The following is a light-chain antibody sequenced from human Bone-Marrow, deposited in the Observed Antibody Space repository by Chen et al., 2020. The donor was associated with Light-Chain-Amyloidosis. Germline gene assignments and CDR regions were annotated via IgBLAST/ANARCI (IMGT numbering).Light chain of an antibody. CDR3: SSYTSSSPYV. V-gene: IGLV2-14*03. CDR2: DVS. J-gene: IGLJ1*01. Sequence: QSALTQPASVSGSPGQSITISCTGTSSDVGGYNYVSWYQQHPGKAPKLMIYDVSNRPSGVSTRFSGSKSGNTASLTISGLQADDEADYYCSSYTSSSPYVFGTGTKVTVL. CDR1: SSDVGGYNY.